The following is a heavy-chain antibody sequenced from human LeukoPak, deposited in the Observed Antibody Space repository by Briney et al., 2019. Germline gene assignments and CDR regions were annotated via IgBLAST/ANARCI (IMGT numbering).Heavy chain of an antibody. CDR3: ARKGYCSGGSCYQNY. CDR2: INHSGST. Sequence: EINHSGSTNYNPSLKSRVTISVDTSKNQFSLKLSSVTAADTAVYYCARKGYCSGGSCYQNYWGQGTLVTVSS. V-gene: IGHV4-34*01. J-gene: IGHJ4*02. D-gene: IGHD2-15*01.